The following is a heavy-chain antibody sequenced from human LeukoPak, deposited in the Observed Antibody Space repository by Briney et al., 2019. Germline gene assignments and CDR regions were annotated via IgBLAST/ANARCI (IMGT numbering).Heavy chain of an antibody. CDR3: ARYPRYCGSGGCMGFDH. CDR1: GYNFIIYG. V-gene: IGHV1-18*01. D-gene: IGHD2-15*01. J-gene: IGHJ4*02. CDR2: INNNNGDT. Sequence: ASVKVSCKASGYNFIIYGLTWVRQAPGQGLEWMGWINNNNGDTNYAQKIQDRVTMITDTPTSTAYMELRSLRYDDTAVYYCARYPRYCGSGGCMGFDHWGQGTLVTVSS.